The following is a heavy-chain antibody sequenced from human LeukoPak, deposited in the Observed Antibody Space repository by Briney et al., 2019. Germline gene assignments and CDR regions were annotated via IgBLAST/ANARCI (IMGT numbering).Heavy chain of an antibody. CDR3: ARGRSSGWYEFVGEFYY. J-gene: IGHJ4*02. V-gene: IGHV3-30*02. CDR2: IRFDGSNK. CDR1: GFTFSSDG. D-gene: IGHD6-19*01. Sequence: GGSLRLSCAASGFTFSSDGMHWVRQAPGKGLERVAFIRFDGSNKYYADSANSRFTISRENSKNTLYTQMNSRRTADTAVFYCARGRSSGWYEFVGEFYYCGQ.